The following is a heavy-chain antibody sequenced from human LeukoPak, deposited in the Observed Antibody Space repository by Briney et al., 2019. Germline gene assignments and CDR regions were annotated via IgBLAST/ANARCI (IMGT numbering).Heavy chain of an antibody. D-gene: IGHD4-17*01. J-gene: IGHJ4*02. CDR1: GFTFSSYA. CDR3: ARGGFVMTTADFDY. V-gene: IGHV3-30-3*01. Sequence: GRSLGLSCAASGFTFSSYAMHWVRQAPGKGLEWVAVISYDGSNKYYADSVKGRFTISRDNSKNMLYLQMNSLRAEDTAVYYCARGGFVMTTADFDYWGQGTLVTVSS. CDR2: ISYDGSNK.